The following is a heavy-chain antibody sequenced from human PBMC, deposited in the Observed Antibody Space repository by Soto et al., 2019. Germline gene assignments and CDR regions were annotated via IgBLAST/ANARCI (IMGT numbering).Heavy chain of an antibody. CDR3: TKDTFGAWDS. CDR2: INPESTTL. D-gene: IGHD3-10*01. J-gene: IGHJ4*02. V-gene: IGHV3-74*01. Sequence: EAQLVESGGGLVQPGGSLTLSCTDSENTVNLYWMHWIRQVPGKGLVWVSRINPESTTLTYADSVTGRFTISRDYAKNTLYLQMTGLSVEDTAIDYCTKDTFGAWDSWGQGTLVTVAS. CDR1: ENTVNLYW.